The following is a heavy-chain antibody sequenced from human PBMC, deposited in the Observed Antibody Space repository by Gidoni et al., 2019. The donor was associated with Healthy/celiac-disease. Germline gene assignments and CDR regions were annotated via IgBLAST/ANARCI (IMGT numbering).Heavy chain of an antibody. V-gene: IGHV4-34*01. J-gene: IGHJ4*02. CDR2: INHSGST. CDR1: GGSFSGYY. CDR3: AKVGGAAAGKYFDY. Sequence: QVQLQQWGAGLLKPSETLSLTCAVYGGSFSGYYWRWIRQPPGKGLEWIGEINHSGSTNYNPSLKSRVTISVDTSKNQFSLKLSSVTAADTAVYYCAKVGGAAAGKYFDYWGQGTLVTVSS. D-gene: IGHD6-13*01.